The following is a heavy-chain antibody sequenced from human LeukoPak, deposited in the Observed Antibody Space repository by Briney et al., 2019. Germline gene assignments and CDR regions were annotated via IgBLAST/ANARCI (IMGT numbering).Heavy chain of an antibody. V-gene: IGHV3-48*02. J-gene: IGHJ4*02. D-gene: IGHD3-3*01. CDR2: ISSSSSTI. Sequence: GGSLRLSCTASGFTFSSYWMNWVRQAPGKGLEWVSYISSSSSTIYYADSVKGRFTISRDNAKNSLYLQMNSLRDEDTAVYYCARGQDYDFWSGYSSYYFDYWGQGTLVTVSS. CDR1: GFTFSSYW. CDR3: ARGQDYDFWSGYSSYYFDY.